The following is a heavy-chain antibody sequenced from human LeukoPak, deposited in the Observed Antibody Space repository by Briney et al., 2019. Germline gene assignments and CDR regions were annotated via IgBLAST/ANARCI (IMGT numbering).Heavy chain of an antibody. V-gene: IGHV4-59*01. D-gene: IGHD3-3*01. Sequence: SETLSLTCTVSGGSISSYYWSWIRQPPGKGLEWIGYIYYSGSTNYNPSLKSRVTISVDTSKNQFSLKLSSVSAADTAVYYCARGPLLRFLEWYPSWFDPWGQGTLVTVSS. CDR2: IYYSGST. CDR1: GGSISSYY. J-gene: IGHJ5*02. CDR3: ARGPLLRFLEWYPSWFDP.